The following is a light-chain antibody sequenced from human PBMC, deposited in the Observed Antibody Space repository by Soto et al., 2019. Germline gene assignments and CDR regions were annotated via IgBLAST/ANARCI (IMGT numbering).Light chain of an antibody. V-gene: IGLV1-40*01. J-gene: IGLJ1*01. CDR1: SSNIGAGYD. CDR3: QSYDSSLSGYV. CDR2: GNS. Sequence: QSVLTQPPSVSGAPGQRVTISCTGSSSNIGAGYDVHWYQQLPGTAPKLLIYGNSNRLSVVPDRFSGSKSGTSASLAITGLQAEDEADYYCQSYDSSLSGYVFGTGTKVTVL.